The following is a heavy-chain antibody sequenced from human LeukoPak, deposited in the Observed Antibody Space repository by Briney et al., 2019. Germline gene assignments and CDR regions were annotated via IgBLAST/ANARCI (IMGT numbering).Heavy chain of an antibody. CDR1: GFTFSSYA. CDR2: ISGSGGST. D-gene: IGHD6-13*01. J-gene: IGHJ4*02. Sequence: GGSLRLSCAASGFTFSSYAMSWVRQAPGKGLEWVSAISGSGGSTYYADSVKGRFTISRDNSKNTLYLQMNSLRAEDTAVYYRAKDPRGYSSSWYDYWGQGTLVTVSS. V-gene: IGHV3-23*01. CDR3: AKDPRGYSSSWYDY.